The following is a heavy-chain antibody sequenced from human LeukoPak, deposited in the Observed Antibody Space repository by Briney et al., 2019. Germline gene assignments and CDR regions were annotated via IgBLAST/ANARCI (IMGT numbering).Heavy chain of an antibody. V-gene: IGHV4-39*07. CDR2: IYYSGST. CDR1: GGSISSSSYY. Sequence: PSETLSLTCTVSGGSISSSSYYWGWIRQPPGKGLEWIGSIYYSGSTYYNPSLKSRVTISVDTSKNQFSLKLSSVTAADTAVYYCARDQGSSSGWSLFDYWGQGTLVTVSS. D-gene: IGHD6-19*01. CDR3: ARDQGSSSGWSLFDY. J-gene: IGHJ4*02.